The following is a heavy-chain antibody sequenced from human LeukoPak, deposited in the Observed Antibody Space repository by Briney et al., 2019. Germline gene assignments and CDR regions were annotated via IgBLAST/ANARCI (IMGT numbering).Heavy chain of an antibody. D-gene: IGHD1-26*01. Sequence: ASVKVSCTASGYTFTGYYMHWVRQAPGQGLAWMGWINPNSGGTNYAQKFQGRVTMTRDTSISTAYMELSRLRSDDTAVYYCARGIVGATGNWFDPWGQGTLVTVSS. J-gene: IGHJ5*02. CDR1: GYTFTGYY. CDR3: ARGIVGATGNWFDP. V-gene: IGHV1-2*02. CDR2: INPNSGGT.